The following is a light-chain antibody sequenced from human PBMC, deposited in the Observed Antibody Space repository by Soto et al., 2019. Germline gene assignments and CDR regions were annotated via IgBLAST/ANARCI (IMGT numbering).Light chain of an antibody. CDR1: QRISTW. J-gene: IGKJ2*01. CDR3: QQYNIYSPHT. CDR2: DAS. Sequence: DIQMTQSPSTLSASVGYRVTITCRASQRISTWLAWYQQKPGKVPRLLIYDASSLESAVPSRFIGSGSGKEFTLTISSLQPDDFANYYCQQYNIYSPHTFGQGTNVDI. V-gene: IGKV1-5*01.